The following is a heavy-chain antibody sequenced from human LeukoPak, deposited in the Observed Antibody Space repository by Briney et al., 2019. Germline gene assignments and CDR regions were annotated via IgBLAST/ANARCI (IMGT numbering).Heavy chain of an antibody. V-gene: IGHV1-69*13. D-gene: IGHD3-10*01. J-gene: IGHJ5*02. CDR3: ARTASDYYGSGNWFDP. CDR2: IIPIFGTA. Sequence: GASVKVSCKASGGTFSSYAISWVRRAPGQGLEWMGGIIPIFGTANYAQKFQGRVTITADESTSTAYMELSSLRSEDTAVYYCARTASDYYGSGNWFDPWGQGTLVTVSS. CDR1: GGTFSSYA.